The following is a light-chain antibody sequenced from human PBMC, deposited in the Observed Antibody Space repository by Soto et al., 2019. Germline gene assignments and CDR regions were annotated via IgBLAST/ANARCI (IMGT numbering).Light chain of an antibody. CDR1: QSISDY. J-gene: IGKJ2*01. Sequence: DIQMTQFPSSLSASVGDRVTITCRASQSISDYLNWDQKKPGKAPKLLISGTSYLQSEVPSRFSGRGSGTDFTLTISSLQREDFATYFWQQSYTTSNTFGQGTRLEIK. V-gene: IGKV1-39*01. CDR2: GTS. CDR3: QQSYTTSNT.